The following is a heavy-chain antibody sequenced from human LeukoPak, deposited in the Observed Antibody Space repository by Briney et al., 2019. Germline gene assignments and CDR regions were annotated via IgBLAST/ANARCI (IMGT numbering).Heavy chain of an antibody. D-gene: IGHD1-26*01. J-gene: IGHJ6*02. CDR3: AKHLTATNTYIFFGLDV. CDR1: GYSFKDYG. CDR2: INWNGGGT. V-gene: IGHV3-9*01. Sequence: GGSLRPSCAATGYSFKDYGMHWVRQPPGKGLEWVSAINWNGGGTDYADSVKGRFTIFRDNAKNSLYLQLSSLRPEDTALYYCAKHLTATNTYIFFGLDVWGQGTSVTVSS.